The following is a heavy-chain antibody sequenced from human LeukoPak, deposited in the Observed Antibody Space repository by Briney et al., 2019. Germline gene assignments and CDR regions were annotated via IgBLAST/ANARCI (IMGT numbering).Heavy chain of an antibody. CDR1: GFTFDDYG. CDR3: ARDIREIAAAGTSDY. Sequence: GSLRLSCAASGFTFDDYGMSWVRQAPGKGLEWVSGINWNGGSTGYADSVKGRFTISRDNAKNSLYLQMNSLRAEDTALYYCARDIREIAAAGTSDYWGQGTLVTVSS. D-gene: IGHD6-13*01. J-gene: IGHJ4*02. V-gene: IGHV3-20*04. CDR2: INWNGGST.